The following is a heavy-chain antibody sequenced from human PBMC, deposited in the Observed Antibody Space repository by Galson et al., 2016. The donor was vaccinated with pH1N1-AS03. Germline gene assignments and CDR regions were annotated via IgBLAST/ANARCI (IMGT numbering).Heavy chain of an antibody. D-gene: IGHD3-10*01. V-gene: IGHV5-10-1*01. CDR2: IDPSDSYF. J-gene: IGHJ3*02. CDR3: ATGPYNRGLYRDAFDT. Sequence: QSGAEVKKPGESLRISCKGSGYPFTSYWIHWVRQMPGKGLEWIGRIDPSDSYFPYRPAFEGRVPISSDKSTTTAYLQWNDLKSADTAVYFCATGPYNRGLYRDAFDTWGQGTRVTVSS. CDR1: GYPFTSYW.